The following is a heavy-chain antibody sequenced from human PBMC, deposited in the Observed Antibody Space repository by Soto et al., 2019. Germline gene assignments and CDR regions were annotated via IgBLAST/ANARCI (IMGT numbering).Heavy chain of an antibody. CDR2: INAYNGNT. CDR1: GYTFTTYG. V-gene: IGHV1-18*01. J-gene: IGHJ4*02. Sequence: QVQLVQSGAEVKKPGASVKVSCKASGYTFTTYGISRVRQAPGQGLEWMGWINAYNGNTNNAQKLQGRVTRTTDTSTSTAYMELRSLRSDDTAVYYCARDPVAGTYFDYWGQGTLVTVSS. D-gene: IGHD6-19*01. CDR3: ARDPVAGTYFDY.